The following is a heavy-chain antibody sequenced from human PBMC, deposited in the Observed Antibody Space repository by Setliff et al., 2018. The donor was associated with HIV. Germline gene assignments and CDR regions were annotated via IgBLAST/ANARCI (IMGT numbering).Heavy chain of an antibody. CDR1: GGSISTGGYY. D-gene: IGHD2-15*01. CDR2: IYNSGST. V-gene: IGHV4-61*08. CDR3: ARDAGGSVGNYYFDY. J-gene: IGHJ4*02. Sequence: SETLSLTCTVSGGSISTGGYYWSWIRQHPGKGLEWIGYIYNSGSTNYNPSLKNRVTISIDTSKKQFSLNLSSVTAADTAVYYCARDAGGSVGNYYFDYWGQGTLVTVSS.